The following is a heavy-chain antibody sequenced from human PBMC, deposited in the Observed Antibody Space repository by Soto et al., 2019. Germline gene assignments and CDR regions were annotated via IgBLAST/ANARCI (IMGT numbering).Heavy chain of an antibody. CDR1: GFTFSTYG. V-gene: IGHV3-30*03. CDR3: ARDRIVGATNDYYFALDV. CDR2: ISYDGSNK. Sequence: GGSLRLSCAASGFTFSTYGMHWVRQAPGKGLEWVAIISYDGSNKYYADSVKGRFTISRDNSKNTLYLQMNSLRVEDTAMYYCARDRIVGATNDYYFALDVWGQGTTVTSP. D-gene: IGHD1-26*01. J-gene: IGHJ6*02.